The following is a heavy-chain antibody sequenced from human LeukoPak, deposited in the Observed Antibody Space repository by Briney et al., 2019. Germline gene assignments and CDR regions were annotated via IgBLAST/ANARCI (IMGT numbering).Heavy chain of an antibody. CDR3: ASGYCTNDVCYTGGFDY. J-gene: IGHJ4*02. CDR1: GFTFSNYA. CDR2: ISYIGSSK. Sequence: QSGGSLRLSCAASGFTFSNYAMHWVRQAPGKGLDWVAVISYIGSSKYYADSVKGRFTISRDNSKNTVYLQMNSLRAEDTAVYYCASGYCTNDVCYTGGFDYWGQGTLVTVSS. V-gene: IGHV3-30-3*01. D-gene: IGHD2-8*01.